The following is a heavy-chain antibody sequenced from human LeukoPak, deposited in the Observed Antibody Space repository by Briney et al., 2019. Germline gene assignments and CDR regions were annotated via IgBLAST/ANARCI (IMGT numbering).Heavy chain of an antibody. CDR1: GYTFTSYY. J-gene: IGHJ4*02. CDR2: INPGDGST. D-gene: IGHD1-26*01. CDR3: ARESSGSYDFDY. V-gene: IGHV1-46*01. Sequence: ASVKVSCKASGYTFTSYYLHWVRQAPGQGLEWMGIINPGDGSTSYAQKFQGRVTMTRDTSTSTVYMELSSLRSEDTAVYYCARESSGSYDFDYWGQGTLVTVSS.